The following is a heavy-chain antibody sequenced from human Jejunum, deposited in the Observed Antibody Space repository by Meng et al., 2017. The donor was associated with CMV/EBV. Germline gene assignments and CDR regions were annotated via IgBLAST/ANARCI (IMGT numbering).Heavy chain of an antibody. Sequence: CTASVYTFTSYDISWVRQAPGQGLEWMGWISTYTGDTNYAPTLQGRVTMTTDTSTSTAYMELRGLRSDDTAVYFCARGLIAALFDYWGQGTLVTVSS. CDR3: ARGLIAALFDY. J-gene: IGHJ4*02. CDR1: VYTFTSYD. V-gene: IGHV1-18*01. D-gene: IGHD6-25*01. CDR2: ISTYTGDT.